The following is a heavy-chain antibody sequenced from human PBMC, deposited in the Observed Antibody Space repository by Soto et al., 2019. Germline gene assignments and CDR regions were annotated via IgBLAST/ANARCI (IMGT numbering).Heavy chain of an antibody. D-gene: IGHD3-22*01. Sequence: EVQLVESGGGLVKPGGSLRLSCAASGFTISSYIMNWVRQAPGKGLEWVSSISSDGNYIYYADSVKGRFTISRDNAKNSLYLQMNSLRDEDTAVYYCARDGGHYDSSGYYSYYGLDVWGQGTTVTVSS. CDR2: ISSDGNYI. CDR3: ARDGGHYDSSGYYSYYGLDV. J-gene: IGHJ6*02. CDR1: GFTISSYI. V-gene: IGHV3-21*01.